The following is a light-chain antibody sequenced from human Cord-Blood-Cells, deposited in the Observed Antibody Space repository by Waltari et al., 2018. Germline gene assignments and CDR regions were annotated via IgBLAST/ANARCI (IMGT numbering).Light chain of an antibody. V-gene: IGLV2-11*01. CDR2: DVS. J-gene: IGLJ3*02. CDR1: SSDVGGYNY. Sequence: QSALTQPRSVSGSPGQSVTISCTGTSSDVGGYNYVSWYQHHPGKAPKLMIYDVSKRPSGFPDRFSGSKSGNTASLTISGLQAEDEADYYCCSYAGSYVWVFGGGTKLTVL. CDR3: CSYAGSYVWV.